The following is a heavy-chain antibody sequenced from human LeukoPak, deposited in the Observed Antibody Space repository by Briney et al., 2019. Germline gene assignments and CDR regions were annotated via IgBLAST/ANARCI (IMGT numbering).Heavy chain of an antibody. CDR2: IYHSGST. J-gene: IGHJ6*03. Sequence: PSETLSLTCTVSGVSISSSNSYWGWIRQPPGKGLEWIGSIYHSGSTYYNPSLKSRVTISVDTSKNQFSLKLSSVTAADTAVYYCARVERFLEWSYYYYYMDVWGKGTTVTVSS. CDR3: ARVERFLEWSYYYYYMDV. CDR1: GVSISSSNSY. V-gene: IGHV4-39*07. D-gene: IGHD3-3*01.